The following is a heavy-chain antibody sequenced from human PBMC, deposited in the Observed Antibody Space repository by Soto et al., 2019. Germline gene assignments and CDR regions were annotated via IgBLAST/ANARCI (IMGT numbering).Heavy chain of an antibody. D-gene: IGHD1-26*01. V-gene: IGHV1-3*01. Sequence: ASVKVSCKASGYTFTSYAMHWVRQAPGQRLEWMGWINPGNGNTKYSQKFQGRVTMTRDTSVSTAYMELSRLRSDDTAVYYCARGLVGATGPPATDAFDIWGQGTMVTVSS. CDR1: GYTFTSYA. CDR3: ARGLVGATGPPATDAFDI. CDR2: INPGNGNT. J-gene: IGHJ3*02.